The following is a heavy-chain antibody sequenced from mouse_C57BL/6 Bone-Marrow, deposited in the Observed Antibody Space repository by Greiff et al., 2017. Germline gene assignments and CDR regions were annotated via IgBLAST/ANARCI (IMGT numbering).Heavy chain of an antibody. D-gene: IGHD2-4*01. V-gene: IGHV1-19*01. CDR2: INPYNGGT. J-gene: IGHJ2*01. Sequence: EVQLQQSGPVLVKPGASVKMSCKASGYTFTDYYMNWVKQSHGKSLEWIGVINPYNGGTSYNQKFKGKPTLTVDKSSSTAYMELNSLTSEDSAVYYCARGLRRAYYFDYWGQGTTLTVSS. CDR1: GYTFTDYY. CDR3: ARGLRRAYYFDY.